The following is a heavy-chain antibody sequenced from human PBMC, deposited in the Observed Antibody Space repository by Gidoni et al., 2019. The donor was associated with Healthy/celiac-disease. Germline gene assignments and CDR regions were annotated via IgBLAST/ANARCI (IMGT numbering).Heavy chain of an antibody. V-gene: IGHV3-53*01. D-gene: IGHD6-13*01. CDR2: IYSGGST. CDR1: GFTVSSNY. J-gene: IGHJ6*02. CDR3: ASSPGKSRYYYGMDV. Sequence: EVQLVESGGGLIQPGGSLRLSCAASGFTVSSNYMSWVRPAPGKGLEWVSVIYSGGSTYYADSVKGRFTISRDNSKNTLYLQMNSLRAEDTAVYYCASSPGKSRYYYGMDVWGQGTTVTVSS.